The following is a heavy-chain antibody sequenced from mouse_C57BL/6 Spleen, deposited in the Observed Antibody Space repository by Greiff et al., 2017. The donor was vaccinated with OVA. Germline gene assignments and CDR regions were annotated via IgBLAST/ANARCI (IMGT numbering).Heavy chain of an antibody. Sequence: VQLQQSGPELVKPGASVKISCKASGYAFSSSWMNWVKQRPGKGLEWIGRIYPGDGDTNYNGKFKGKATLTADKSSSTAYMQLSSLTSEDSAVYFCARYGTGGYWGQGTTLTVSS. CDR1: GYAFSSSW. CDR2: IYPGDGDT. J-gene: IGHJ2*01. D-gene: IGHD4-1*01. V-gene: IGHV1-82*01. CDR3: ARYGTGGY.